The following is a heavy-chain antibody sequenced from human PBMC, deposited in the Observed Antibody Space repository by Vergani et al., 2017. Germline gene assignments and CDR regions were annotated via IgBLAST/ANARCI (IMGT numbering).Heavy chain of an antibody. CDR1: GFPFSDYG. D-gene: IGHD1-1*01. CDR2: ISYDGNKK. V-gene: IGHV3-30*03. J-gene: IGHJ6*03. Sequence: QVQLVESGGGEVQPGRSLRLSCSAAGFPFSDYGVHWVRPAPGKGLEWVSVISYDGNKKNYADSVKGRFTISRDNSKNTLYLEMNALRAEDTAVYYCARDVLTRVTTLEYYYMGVWGKGTTVTVSS. CDR3: ARDVLTRVTTLEYYYMGV.